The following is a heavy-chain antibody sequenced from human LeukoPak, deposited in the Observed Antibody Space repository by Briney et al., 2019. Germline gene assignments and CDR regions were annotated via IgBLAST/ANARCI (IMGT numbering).Heavy chain of an antibody. CDR3: ARPRDGYNYEAFDI. Sequence: ASVKVSCKASGYTFTDYYMHWVRQAPGQGLEWMGWINPNSGGTYYARKFQGRVTMTRVTSISAACMEVSSLTSDDTGVYYCARPRDGYNYEAFDIWGQGAMVTVSS. D-gene: IGHD5-24*01. CDR2: INPNSGGT. J-gene: IGHJ3*02. CDR1: GYTFTDYY. V-gene: IGHV1-2*02.